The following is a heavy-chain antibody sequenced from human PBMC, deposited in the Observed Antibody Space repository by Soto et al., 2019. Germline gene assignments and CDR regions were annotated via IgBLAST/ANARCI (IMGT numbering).Heavy chain of an antibody. J-gene: IGHJ5*02. CDR1: GFTFSSYE. CDR2: ISTSGTTI. CDR3: ARELATIWLLVSSAGWFDP. Sequence: GGSLRLSCAASGFTFSSYEMNWVRQAPGKGLEWVSYISTSGTTIYYADSVKGRFTISRDNAKNSLYLQMNSLRAEDTAVYYCARELATIWLLVSSAGWFDPWGQGTLVTVSS. D-gene: IGHD5-12*01. V-gene: IGHV3-48*03.